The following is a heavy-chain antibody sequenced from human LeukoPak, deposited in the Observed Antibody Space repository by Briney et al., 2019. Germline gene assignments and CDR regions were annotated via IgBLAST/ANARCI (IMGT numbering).Heavy chain of an antibody. V-gene: IGHV3-30*02. CDR1: GFTFSSYA. Sequence: PGGSLRLSCAASGFTFSSYAMHWVRQAPGKGLEWVAFIASDGSDKYYSDSVNGRFTISRDNSKNTLYLQMNSLRAEDTAVYYCAKGRAGNYYYDSSDYWGQGTLVTVSS. J-gene: IGHJ4*02. CDR3: AKGRAGNYYYDSSDY. D-gene: IGHD3-22*01. CDR2: IASDGSDK.